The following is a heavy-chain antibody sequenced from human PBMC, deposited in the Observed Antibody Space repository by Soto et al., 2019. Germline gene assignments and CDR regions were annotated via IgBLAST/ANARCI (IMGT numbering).Heavy chain of an antibody. CDR1: GFTFSNAW. CDR2: IKSKTDGGTT. D-gene: IGHD6-19*01. Sequence: PGGSLRLSCAASGFTFSNAWMNWVRQAPGKGLEWVGRIKSKTDGGTTDYAAPVKGRFTISRDDSKNTLYLQMNSLKTEDTAVYYCTTYSSGWYFHYYYGMDVWGQGTTVTVSS. V-gene: IGHV3-15*07. CDR3: TTYSSGWYFHYYYGMDV. J-gene: IGHJ6*02.